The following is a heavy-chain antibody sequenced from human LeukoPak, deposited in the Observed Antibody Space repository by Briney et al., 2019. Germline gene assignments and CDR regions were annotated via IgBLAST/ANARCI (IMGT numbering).Heavy chain of an antibody. D-gene: IGHD4-17*01. CDR3: ARDHDDYGDQTFDY. J-gene: IGHJ4*02. V-gene: IGHV4-30-2*01. CDR2: IYHSGST. Sequence: KPSQTLSLTCTVSGGSISSGGYYWSWIRQPPGKGLEWIGYIYHSGSTYYNPSLKSRVTISVDRSKNQFSLKLSSVTAADTAVYYCARDHDDYGDQTFDYWGQGTLVTVSS. CDR1: GGSISSGGYY.